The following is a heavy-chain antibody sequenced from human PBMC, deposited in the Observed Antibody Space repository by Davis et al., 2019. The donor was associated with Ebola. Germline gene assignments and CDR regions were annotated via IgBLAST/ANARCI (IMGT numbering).Heavy chain of an antibody. CDR1: GNSFASHW. V-gene: IGHV5-51*01. J-gene: IGHJ3*02. D-gene: IGHD2-8*02. Sequence: GESLKISCKDSGNSFASHWIAWAPQMPGKGLERMGIIYTGDCDASNSPSFPGQVTISADKSIKTAFLQWSSLKASDTAMYYCASLRRAITGMDDAFENWGQGAMVTVAS. CDR3: ASLRRAITGMDDAFEN. CDR2: IYTGDCDA.